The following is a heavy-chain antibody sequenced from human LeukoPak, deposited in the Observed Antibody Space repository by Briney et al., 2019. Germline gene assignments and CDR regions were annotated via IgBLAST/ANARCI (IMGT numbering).Heavy chain of an antibody. CDR3: AKGDTDYYDSSGYYSGIDY. J-gene: IGHJ4*02. D-gene: IGHD3-22*01. CDR1: GFTFSSYA. V-gene: IGHV3-23*01. Sequence: GGSLRLSCAASGFTFSSYAMSWVRQAPGKGLEWVSAISGSGGGTYYADSVKGRFTISRDNSKNTLYLQMNSLRAEDTAVYYCAKGDTDYYDSSGYYSGIDYWGQGTLVTVSS. CDR2: ISGSGGGT.